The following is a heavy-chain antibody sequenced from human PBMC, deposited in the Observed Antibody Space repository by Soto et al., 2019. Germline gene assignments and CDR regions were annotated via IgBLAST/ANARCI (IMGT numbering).Heavy chain of an antibody. Sequence: GGSLRLSCAASGFTFSNAWMSWVRQAPGKGLEWVGRIKSKTDGGTTDYAAPVKGRFTISRDDSKNTLYLQMNSLKTEDTAVYYCTTPSYLEYYDILTGYSANYYYYYMDVWGKGTTVTVSS. CDR2: IKSKTDGGTT. D-gene: IGHD3-9*01. V-gene: IGHV3-15*01. CDR1: GFTFSNAW. J-gene: IGHJ6*03. CDR3: TTPSYLEYYDILTGYSANYYYYYMDV.